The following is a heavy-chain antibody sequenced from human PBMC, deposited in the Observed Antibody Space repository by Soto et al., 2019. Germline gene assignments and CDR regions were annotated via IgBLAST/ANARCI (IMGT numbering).Heavy chain of an antibody. Sequence: QVHLVESGGGLVKPGGSLRLSCATSGFPFSDYYMSWIRQAPGKGLEWLSHISPKSTYRNYADSVKGRFTISRDNTKSSLFLQMNSLGVEDTAVYYCTRGGGGGLFEHWGQGVLGTVSS. J-gene: IGHJ4*02. D-gene: IGHD2-21*01. V-gene: IGHV3-11*06. CDR2: ISPKSTYR. CDR1: GFPFSDYY. CDR3: TRGGGGGLFEH.